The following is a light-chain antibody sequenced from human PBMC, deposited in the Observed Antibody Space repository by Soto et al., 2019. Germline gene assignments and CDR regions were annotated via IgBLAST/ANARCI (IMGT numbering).Light chain of an antibody. V-gene: IGLV2-14*01. CDR2: EVS. J-gene: IGLJ1*01. Sequence: QSVLTQPASASGSPGQSITISCTGTSSDVGGYNYVSWYQQHPGKAPKLMIYEVSNRPSGVSNRFSGSKSGNTASLTISGLQAEDEADYYCSSYTSSSTLFYVFGTGTKLTVL. CDR3: SSYTSSSTLFYV. CDR1: SSDVGGYNY.